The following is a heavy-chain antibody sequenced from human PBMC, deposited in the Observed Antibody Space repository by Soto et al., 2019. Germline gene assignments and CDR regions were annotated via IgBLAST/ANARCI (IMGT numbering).Heavy chain of an antibody. D-gene: IGHD3-10*01. Sequence: PGGSLRLSCAASGFTFSNAWMSWVRQAPGKGLEWVANIKQDGSEKYYVDSVKGRFTISRDNAKNSLYLQMNSLRAEDTAVYYCARASRFGESFLFYWGQGTLVTVSS. J-gene: IGHJ4*02. V-gene: IGHV3-7*05. CDR3: ARASRFGESFLFY. CDR1: GFTFSNAW. CDR2: IKQDGSEK.